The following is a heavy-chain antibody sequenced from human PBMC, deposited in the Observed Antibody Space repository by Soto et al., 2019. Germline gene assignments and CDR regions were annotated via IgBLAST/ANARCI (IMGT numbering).Heavy chain of an antibody. Sequence: QVQLVESGGGVVQPGRSLRLSCAASGFTVSHYAMHWVRQAPGKGLEWVALMSYDGRNEYDADSVKGRFTISRDKSKNTLYLQMNSLRAEDTAVYYCAKDGSHSFDYWGQGTLVTVSS. CDR3: AKDGSHSFDY. CDR2: MSYDGRNE. V-gene: IGHV3-30*18. CDR1: GFTVSHYA. J-gene: IGHJ4*02. D-gene: IGHD1-26*01.